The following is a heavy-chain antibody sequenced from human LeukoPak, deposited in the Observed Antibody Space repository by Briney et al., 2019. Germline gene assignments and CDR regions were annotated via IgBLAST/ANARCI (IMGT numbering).Heavy chain of an antibody. Sequence: GGSLRLSCVVSGFIFDNYALSWVRQAPGKGLEWVSGISGSADNTYYADSVKGRFTISRDISKNTVYLQMNNLRVDDTAVYYCAKGPKLGDGFHCDYWGQGTLVTVSS. CDR1: GFIFDNYA. V-gene: IGHV3-23*01. CDR3: AKGPKLGDGFHCDY. J-gene: IGHJ4*02. D-gene: IGHD5-24*01. CDR2: ISGSADNT.